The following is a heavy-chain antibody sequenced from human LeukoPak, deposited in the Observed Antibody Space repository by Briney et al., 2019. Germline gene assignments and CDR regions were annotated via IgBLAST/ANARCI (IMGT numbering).Heavy chain of an antibody. CDR2: IYYSGST. CDR1: GGSISSFH. CDR3: ARGGYYYGSGRSYGMDV. Sequence: SETLSLTCTVSGGSISSFHWSWIRQPPGKGLEWIGYIYYSGSTDYSPSLKSRVTISVDTSKNQFSLKLTSVTAADTAVYYCARGGYYYGSGRSYGMDVWGQGTTVTVSS. J-gene: IGHJ6*02. D-gene: IGHD3-10*01. V-gene: IGHV4-59*01.